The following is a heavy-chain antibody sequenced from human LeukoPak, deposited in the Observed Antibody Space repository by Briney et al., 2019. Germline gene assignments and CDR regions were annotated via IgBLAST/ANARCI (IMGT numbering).Heavy chain of an antibody. Sequence: ASVKVSCKASGYTFTGYFIHWLRQAPGQGLEWMGWINPNSGGTNYEQKFQGRVTMTRDTSMSTAYMELSSLRSDDTAVYYCARADSSNWYWFDPWGQGTLVTVSS. J-gene: IGHJ5*02. CDR1: GYTFTGYF. V-gene: IGHV1-2*02. D-gene: IGHD6-13*01. CDR3: ARADSSNWYWFDP. CDR2: INPNSGGT.